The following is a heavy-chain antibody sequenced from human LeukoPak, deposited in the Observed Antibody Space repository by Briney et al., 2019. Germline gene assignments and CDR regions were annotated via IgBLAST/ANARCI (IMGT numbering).Heavy chain of an antibody. Sequence: ASVKVSCKASGYTFTGYFIHWLRQAPGQGLEWMGWINPNSGGTNYEQKFQGRVTMTRDTSMSTAYMELSSLRSDDTAVYYCARADSSNWYWFDPWGQGTLVTVSS. J-gene: IGHJ5*02. CDR1: GYTFTGYF. V-gene: IGHV1-2*02. D-gene: IGHD6-13*01. CDR3: ARADSSNWYWFDP. CDR2: INPNSGGT.